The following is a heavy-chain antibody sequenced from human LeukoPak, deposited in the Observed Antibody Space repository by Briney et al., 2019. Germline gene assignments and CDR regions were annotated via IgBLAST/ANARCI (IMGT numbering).Heavy chain of an antibody. CDR2: ISGDGGST. D-gene: IGHD3-3*01. CDR1: GFTFDDYA. CDR3: AKDVAIFGGFWFNP. V-gene: IGHV3-43*02. J-gene: IGHJ5*02. Sequence: GGSLRLSCAASGFTFDDYAMHWVRQAPGKGLEWVSLISGDGGSTYYADSVKGRFTISRDNSKNTLYLQMNSLRAEDTAVYYCAKDVAIFGGFWFNPWGQGTLVTVSS.